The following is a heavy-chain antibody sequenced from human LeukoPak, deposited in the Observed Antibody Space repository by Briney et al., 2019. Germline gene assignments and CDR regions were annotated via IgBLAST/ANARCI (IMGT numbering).Heavy chain of an antibody. D-gene: IGHD3/OR15-3a*01. J-gene: IGHJ6*03. CDR2: IYSDYTT. CDR1: GFIVSSNY. V-gene: IGHV3-66*02. CDR3: AGDVPTGIFGPQYYMDV. Sequence: QPGGSLRLSCAASGFIVSSNYMSWVRQAPGKGLEWVSVIYSDYTTYYADSVRGRFTISRDNSKNTLYLQMDSLRAEDTGVYYCAGDVPTGIFGPQYYMDVWGKGATVTVSS.